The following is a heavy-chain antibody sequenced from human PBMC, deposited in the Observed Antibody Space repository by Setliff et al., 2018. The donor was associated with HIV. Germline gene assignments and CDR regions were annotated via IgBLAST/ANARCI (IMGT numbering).Heavy chain of an antibody. D-gene: IGHD7-27*01. J-gene: IGHJ4*02. CDR2: INQDGSIA. CDR1: GFTFSYFA. CDR3: ARDDWGPDY. Sequence: PGGSLRLSCAASGFTFSYFAMHWVRQDLGKGLVRVSRINQDGSIANYADYVKGRFTISRDNTRKTLYLQMNSLRVGDTAVYYYARDDWGPDYWGLGTLVTVSS. V-gene: IGHV3-74*01.